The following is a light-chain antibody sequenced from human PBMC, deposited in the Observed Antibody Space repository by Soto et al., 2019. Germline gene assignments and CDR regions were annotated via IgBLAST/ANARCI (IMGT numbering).Light chain of an antibody. CDR1: SSDVGGYNS. Sequence: QSVLTQPASVSGSPGQSITISCTGTSSDVGGYNSVSWYQHHPGKAPKLILYDVGDRPSGVSYRFSGSKSGNTASLTISGPRAVEEAVYYRSSYKSRSTNFSGTGTKAPVL. CDR3: SSYKSRSTNF. J-gene: IGLJ1*01. V-gene: IGLV2-14*03. CDR2: DVG.